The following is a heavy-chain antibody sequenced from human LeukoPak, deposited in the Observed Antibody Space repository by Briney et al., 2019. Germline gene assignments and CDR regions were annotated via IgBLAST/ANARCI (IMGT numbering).Heavy chain of an antibody. J-gene: IGHJ6*02. V-gene: IGHV3-64*01. CDR2: ISSNGGST. CDR1: GFTFSSYA. Sequence: GGSLRLSCAASGFTFSSYAMHWVRQAPGKGLEYVSAISSNGGSTYYANSVRGRFTISRDNSKNTLYLQMGSLRAEDMAVYYCARGVDGSGYYYYYYGMDVWGQGTTVTVSS. D-gene: IGHD3-22*01. CDR3: ARGVDGSGYYYYYYGMDV.